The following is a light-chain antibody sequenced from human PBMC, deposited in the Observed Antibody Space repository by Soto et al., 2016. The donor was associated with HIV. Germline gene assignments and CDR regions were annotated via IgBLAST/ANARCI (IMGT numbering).Light chain of an antibody. CDR1: ALPKQY. CDR2: KDS. Sequence: SYELTQSPSVSVSPGQTARITCSGDALPKQYAYWYQQKPGQAPVLVIYKDSERPSGIPERFSGSSSGTTVTLTIGGVQTEDEADYYCQSADSSDTVFGGGTKLTVL. CDR3: QSADSSDTV. V-gene: IGLV3-25*03. J-gene: IGLJ3*02.